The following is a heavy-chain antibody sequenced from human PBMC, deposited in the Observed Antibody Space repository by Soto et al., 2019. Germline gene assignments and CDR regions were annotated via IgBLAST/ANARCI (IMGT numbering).Heavy chain of an antibody. V-gene: IGHV3-23*01. CDR2: ISGSGGST. Sequence: PGGSLRLSCAASGFTFSSYAMSWVRQAPGKGLEWVSAISGSGGSTYYADSVKGRFTISRDNSKNTLYLQMNSLRAEDTAVYYCAKDIVVVVAATVDYYYGMDVWGQGTTVTVSS. CDR3: AKDIVVVVAATVDYYYGMDV. D-gene: IGHD2-15*01. J-gene: IGHJ6*02. CDR1: GFTFSSYA.